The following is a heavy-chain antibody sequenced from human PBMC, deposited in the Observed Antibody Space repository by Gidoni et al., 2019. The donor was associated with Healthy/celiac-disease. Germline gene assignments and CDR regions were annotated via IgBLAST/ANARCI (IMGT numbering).Heavy chain of an antibody. CDR2: IGPSDSYT. D-gene: IGHD2-2*01. J-gene: IGHJ4*02. V-gene: IGHV5-10-1*03. CDR1: GYSVTSYW. CDR3: ATPGGSVFPAAMGIDY. Sequence: EVQLVQSGAEVKKPGESLRISCQGSGYSVTSYWISWVRQMPGKGLEWMGRIGPSDSYTHSSPSFQGHVPISADKSIRTAYLPWSSLKASDTAMYYCATPGGSVFPAAMGIDYWGQGTLVTVSS.